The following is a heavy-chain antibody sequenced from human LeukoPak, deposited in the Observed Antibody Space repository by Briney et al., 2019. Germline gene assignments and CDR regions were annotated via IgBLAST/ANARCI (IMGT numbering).Heavy chain of an antibody. Sequence: SETLSLTCTVSGGSISSGDYYWSWIRQPPGKGLEWIGYICYSGSTYYNPSLKSRVTISVDTSKNQFSLKLSSVTAADTAVYYCASTYYDILTGPRAFDIWGQGTMVTVSS. CDR1: GGSISSGDYY. D-gene: IGHD3-9*01. CDR3: ASTYYDILTGPRAFDI. V-gene: IGHV4-30-4*01. J-gene: IGHJ3*02. CDR2: ICYSGST.